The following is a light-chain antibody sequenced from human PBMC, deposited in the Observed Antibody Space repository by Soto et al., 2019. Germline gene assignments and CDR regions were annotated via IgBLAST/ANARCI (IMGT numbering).Light chain of an antibody. J-gene: IGLJ3*02. CDR3: VLFLGSGIWM. CDR1: SGSVSASHN. Sequence: QTVVTQEPSFSVSPGGTVTLTCGLRSGSVSASHNPSWYQQTPGQAPRTLISNTNSRSSGVPDRFSGSIIGDKAALTITGAQADDESDYYCVLFLGSGIWMFGGGTKLTV. V-gene: IGLV8-61*01. CDR2: NTN.